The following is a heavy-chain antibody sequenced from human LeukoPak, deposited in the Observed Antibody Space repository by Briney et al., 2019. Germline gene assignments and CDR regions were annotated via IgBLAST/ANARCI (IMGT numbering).Heavy chain of an antibody. CDR1: GFTFDDYA. CDR2: ISWNSGSI. V-gene: IGHV3-9*01. Sequence: PGGSLRLSCAASGFTFDDYAMHWVRQAPGKGLEWVSGISWNSGSIGYADSVKGRFTISRDNARSSLSLQMNSLRADDTALYYCAKDKYSSSWYGLFDYWGQGTLVTVSS. CDR3: AKDKYSSSWYGLFDY. J-gene: IGHJ4*02. D-gene: IGHD6-13*01.